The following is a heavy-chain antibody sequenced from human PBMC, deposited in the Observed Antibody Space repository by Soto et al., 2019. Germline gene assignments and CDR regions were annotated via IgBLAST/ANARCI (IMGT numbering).Heavy chain of an antibody. CDR2: ISSSSSYI. J-gene: IGHJ6*02. CDR3: ARDDDCISTSCYGAWYYYYYGMDV. CDR1: GFTFSSYS. V-gene: IGHV3-21*01. Sequence: KPGGSLRLSCAASGFTFSSYSMNWVRQAPGKGLEWVSSISSSSSYIYYADSVKGRFTISRDNAKNSLYLQMNSLRAEDTAVYYCARDDDCISTSCYGAWYYYYYGMDVWGQGTTVTVSS. D-gene: IGHD2-2*01.